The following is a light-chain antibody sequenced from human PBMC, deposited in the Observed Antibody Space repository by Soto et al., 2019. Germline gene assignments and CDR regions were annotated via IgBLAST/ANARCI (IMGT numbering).Light chain of an antibody. Sequence: EILLTQSPGTLSLSPGERATLSCRASQSVSSSYLSWYQQKPGQAPRLLIYGASSRATGIPDRFSGSGSGTDFNLTISRLEPEDFAVYYCQQYGSSPPVTFGGGTKVEIK. J-gene: IGKJ4*01. V-gene: IGKV3-20*01. CDR3: QQYGSSPPVT. CDR2: GAS. CDR1: QSVSSSY.